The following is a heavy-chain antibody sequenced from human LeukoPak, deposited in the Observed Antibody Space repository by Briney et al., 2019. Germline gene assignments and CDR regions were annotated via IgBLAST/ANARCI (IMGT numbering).Heavy chain of an antibody. Sequence: PGGSLRLSCAASGFTFSDYYMSWIRQAPGKGLEWVSYISSSGSTIYYADSVKGRFTISRDNSKNTLYLQMNSLRAEDTAVYYCAKEVQWLVLNGLFDYWGQGTRVTVSS. D-gene: IGHD6-19*01. V-gene: IGHV3-11*01. CDR1: GFTFSDYY. CDR3: AKEVQWLVLNGLFDY. J-gene: IGHJ4*02. CDR2: ISSSGSTI.